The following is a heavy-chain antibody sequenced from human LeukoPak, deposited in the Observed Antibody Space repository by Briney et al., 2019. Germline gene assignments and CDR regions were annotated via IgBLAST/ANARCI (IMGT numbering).Heavy chain of an antibody. D-gene: IGHD6-13*01. J-gene: IGHJ4*02. Sequence: GGSLRLSCAASGFTFSSYAMSWVRQAPGKGLEWVSAISGSGGSTYYADSVKGRFTISRDNSKNTLYLQMNSLRAEDTAVYYCAKDRGDIAGEWYFDYWDQGTLVTVSS. V-gene: IGHV3-23*01. CDR3: AKDRGDIAGEWYFDY. CDR1: GFTFSSYA. CDR2: ISGSGGST.